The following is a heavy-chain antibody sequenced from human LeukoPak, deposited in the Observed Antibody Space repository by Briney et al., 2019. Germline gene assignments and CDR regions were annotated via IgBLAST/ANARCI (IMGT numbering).Heavy chain of an antibody. CDR3: ARDRATGTTNYYYYYGMDV. CDR2: ISSGTSYI. Sequence: PGGSLRLSCAASGFTFSTYTVNWVRQAPGKGLEWVSSISSGTSYIYYADSVKGRFTISRDNAKNSLYLQMNSLRAEDTAVYYCARDRATGTTNYYYYYGMDVWGKGTTVTASS. D-gene: IGHD1-1*01. J-gene: IGHJ6*04. V-gene: IGHV3-21*01. CDR1: GFTFSTYT.